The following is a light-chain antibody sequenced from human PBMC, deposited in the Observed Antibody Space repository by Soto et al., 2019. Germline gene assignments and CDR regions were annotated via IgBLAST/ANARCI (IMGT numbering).Light chain of an antibody. V-gene: IGKV1-9*01. CDR2: AAS. J-gene: IGKJ4*01. CDR3: QHLNSDPLT. Sequence: DIQLTQSPSFLSASVEDRVTIACRASQGISSYLAWYQQQPGKAPRLLIYAASTLQRGVPSRFVGSGSGTEFTLTISSLQPEDFATYYCQHLNSDPLTFGGGTKVEIK. CDR1: QGISSY.